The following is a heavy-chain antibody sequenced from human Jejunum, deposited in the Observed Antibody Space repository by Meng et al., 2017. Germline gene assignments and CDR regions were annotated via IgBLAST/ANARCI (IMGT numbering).Heavy chain of an antibody. CDR2: IYWDDDK. CDR1: GFSLSTSGMV. D-gene: IGHD6-13*01. V-gene: IGHV2-5*02. Sequence: QITLKESGPTLVKPTQTLPLTCTFSGFSLSTSGMVVGWIRQPPGKALECLALIYWDDDKRYNPSLKNRLTITKDTSKNQVVLTMTNMDPVDTATYYCAHRLAYSTNYNVGWFDPWGQGTLVTVSS. J-gene: IGHJ5*02. CDR3: AHRLAYSTNYNVGWFDP.